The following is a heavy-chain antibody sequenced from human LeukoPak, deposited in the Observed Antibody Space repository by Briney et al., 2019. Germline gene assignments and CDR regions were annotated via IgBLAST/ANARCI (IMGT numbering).Heavy chain of an antibody. CDR3: ERDWNWGSSDAFDI. CDR1: GYTFSRYY. Sequence: ASVKVSCKASGYTFSRYYLHWVRQAPGQGLEWMGIINPSGGNTNYAQKVQGRVTLTRDTSTSTVYMELSSLRSEDTAVYYCERDWNWGSSDAFDIWGQGTKVTVSS. D-gene: IGHD7-27*01. V-gene: IGHV1-46*01. J-gene: IGHJ3*02. CDR2: INPSGGNT.